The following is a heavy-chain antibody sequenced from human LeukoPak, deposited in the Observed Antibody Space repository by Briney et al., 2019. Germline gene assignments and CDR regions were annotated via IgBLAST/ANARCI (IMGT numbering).Heavy chain of an antibody. CDR3: ARDTGDYVWGSYRLSM. Sequence: SETLSLTCTVSGGSVNNYYWSWVRQPAGKGLEWIGRIYASGTTRYNPSLQSRVTMSVDTSKNQFSLKLSSVTAADTAVYYCARDTGDYVWGSYRLSMWGQGTLVTVSS. V-gene: IGHV4-4*07. CDR1: GGSVNNYY. D-gene: IGHD3-16*02. J-gene: IGHJ4*02. CDR2: IYASGTT.